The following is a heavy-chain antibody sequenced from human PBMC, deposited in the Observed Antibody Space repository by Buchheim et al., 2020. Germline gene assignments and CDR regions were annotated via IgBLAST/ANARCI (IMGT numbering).Heavy chain of an antibody. D-gene: IGHD3-3*02. CDR2: ISSGGIST. CDR3: ATFRPLEGY. Sequence: EVQLLESGGGLVQPGGSLRLSCAASGFSFSSNAMTWVRQAPGKGLEWVSTISSGGISTHYADSVKGRFIIFRDNSKNTLFLQMNSLRAEDTAVYYCATFRPLEGYWGQGTL. J-gene: IGHJ4*02. CDR1: GFSFSSNA. V-gene: IGHV3-23*01.